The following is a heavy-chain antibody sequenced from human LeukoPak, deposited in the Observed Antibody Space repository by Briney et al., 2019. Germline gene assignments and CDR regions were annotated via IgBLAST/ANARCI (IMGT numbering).Heavy chain of an antibody. CDR2: ISATGGST. J-gene: IGHJ4*02. CDR3: AKGGYSSGWRNYFDY. V-gene: IGHV3-23*01. Sequence: GGSLRLSCAASGFTFSSYGITWVRQAPGKGLEWVSTISATGGSTYYADSVKGRFTISRDNSKDTLYLQMNSLRAEDTAVYYCAKGGYSSGWRNYFDYWGQGTLITVSS. D-gene: IGHD6-19*01. CDR1: GFTFSSYG.